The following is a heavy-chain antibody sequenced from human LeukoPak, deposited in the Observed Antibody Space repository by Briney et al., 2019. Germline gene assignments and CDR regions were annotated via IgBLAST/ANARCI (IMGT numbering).Heavy chain of an antibody. CDR2: ISSSGST. CDR1: GDSISSGDYY. V-gene: IGHV4-61*02. J-gene: IGHJ3*02. D-gene: IGHD3-22*01. Sequence: SETLSLTCTVSGDSISSGDYYWSWLRQPPGKGLEWIGRISSSGSTNYNPSLKSRVTISVDTSKNQFSLKLSSVTAADTAVYFCARGPYSYDSSGAFDIWGQGTMVTVSS. CDR3: ARGPYSYDSSGAFDI.